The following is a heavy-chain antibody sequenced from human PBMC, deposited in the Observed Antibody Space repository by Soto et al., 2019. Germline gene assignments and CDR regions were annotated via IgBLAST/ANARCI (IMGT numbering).Heavy chain of an antibody. CDR3: ARGLYQLPDY. J-gene: IGHJ4*02. CDR1: GGSFSGYY. Sequence: SETLSLTCAVYGGSFSGYYWSWIRQPPGKGLEWIGEINHSGSTNYNPSPKSRVTISVGTSKNQFSLKLSSVTAADTAVYYCARGLYQLPDYWGQGTLVTVSS. V-gene: IGHV4-34*01. D-gene: IGHD2-2*01. CDR2: INHSGST.